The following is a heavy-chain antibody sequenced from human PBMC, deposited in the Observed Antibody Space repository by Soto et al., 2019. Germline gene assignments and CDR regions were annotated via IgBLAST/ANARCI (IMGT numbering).Heavy chain of an antibody. CDR2: IYYSGSI. CDR1: GGSISSGGYY. CDR3: ARAGFGELSWFDP. J-gene: IGHJ5*02. D-gene: IGHD3-10*01. Sequence: QVQLQESGPGLVKPSQTLSLTCTVSGGSISSGGYYWSWIRQHPGKGLEWIGCIYYSGSIYYNPSLKSRVTISVDTSKNQFALKLTSVTAADTAVYYCARAGFGELSWFDPWGQGTLVTVSS. V-gene: IGHV4-31*03.